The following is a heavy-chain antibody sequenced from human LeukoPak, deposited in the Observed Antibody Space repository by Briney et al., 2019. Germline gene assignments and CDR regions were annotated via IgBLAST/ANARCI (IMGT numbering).Heavy chain of an antibody. CDR3: ARGGGSGSYSGDY. J-gene: IGHJ4*02. V-gene: IGHV3-48*02. CDR1: EFTFSIYS. CDR2: ISSSSDTI. Sequence: GGPLRLSCAAIEFTFSIYSMNWVRHAPGKGREWVSYISSSSDTIYYADSVKRRFTISRDNGKNSLFFQMNSLRDEDTAVYYCARGGGSGSYSGDYWGQGTLVTVSS. D-gene: IGHD1-26*01.